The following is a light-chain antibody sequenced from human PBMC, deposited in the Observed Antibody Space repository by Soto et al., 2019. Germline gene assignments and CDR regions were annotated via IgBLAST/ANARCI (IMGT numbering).Light chain of an antibody. CDR3: AAWDDSLNAPV. CDR2: YDD. Sequence: QPVLTQPPSVSEAPRQRVTISCSGSTSNIGNNTVNWYQQLPGKAPKLLVFYDDVLPSGVSDRFSGSKSGTTASLAISGLQSEDEADYYCAAWDDSLNAPVFGGGTKVTVL. V-gene: IGLV1-36*01. J-gene: IGLJ2*01. CDR1: TSNIGNNT.